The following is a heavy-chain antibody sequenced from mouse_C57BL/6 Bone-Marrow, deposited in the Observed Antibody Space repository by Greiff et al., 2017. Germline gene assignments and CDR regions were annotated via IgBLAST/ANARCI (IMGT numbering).Heavy chain of an antibody. V-gene: IGHV5-16*01. Sequence: DVKLQESEGGLVQPGSSIKLSCTASGFTFSDYYMAWVRQVPEKGLEWVANINYDGSSTYYLDSLKSRFIISRDNAKNILYLQMSSLKSEDTATYYCARDPFYYDYWGQGTLVTVSA. J-gene: IGHJ3*01. CDR3: ARDPFYYDY. D-gene: IGHD2-4*01. CDR1: GFTFSDYY. CDR2: INYDGSST.